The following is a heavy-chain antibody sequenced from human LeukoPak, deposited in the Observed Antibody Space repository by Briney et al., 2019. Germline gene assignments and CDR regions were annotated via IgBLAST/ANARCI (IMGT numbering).Heavy chain of an antibody. J-gene: IGHJ4*02. CDR1: GGSIYSGGYY. CDR2: IYYTGST. D-gene: IGHD2-2*01. CDR3: ARAVVVVPAAQGAFFDY. V-gene: IGHV4-31*03. Sequence: SETLSLTCTVSGGSIYSGGYYWSWIRQHPGKGLEWIGYIYYTGSTYYNPSLKSRVAISVDTSKNQFSLILSSVTAADTVVYYCARAVVVVPAAQGAFFDYWGQGTLVTVSS.